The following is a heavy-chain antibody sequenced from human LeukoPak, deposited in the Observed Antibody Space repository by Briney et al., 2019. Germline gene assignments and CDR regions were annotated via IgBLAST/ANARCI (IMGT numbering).Heavy chain of an antibody. V-gene: IGHV2-5*02. J-gene: IGHJ3*02. CDR3: AHSHIGLPYYDILTDASDI. D-gene: IGHD3-9*01. CDR2: IYWDDDK. CDR1: GFSLSTSGVG. Sequence: SGPTLVKPTQTLTLTCTFSGFSLSTSGVGVGWIRQPPGKALEWLALIYWDDDKRYSPSLKSRLTITKDTSKNQVVLTMTNMDPVDTATYYCAHSHIGLPYYDILTDASDIWGQGTMVTVSS.